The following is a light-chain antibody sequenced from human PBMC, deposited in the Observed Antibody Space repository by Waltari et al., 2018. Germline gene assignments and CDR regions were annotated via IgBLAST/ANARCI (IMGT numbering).Light chain of an antibody. CDR3: CSYAGSAISV. V-gene: IGLV2-23*02. J-gene: IGLJ3*02. Sequence: QSALTQTATVSGSPGQSITISCTGTSSDVGTYNLVSWYQQHPGKAPTLIIYDVNKPPSGVSNRCSGSKSGHTASLTISGLQAADEADYYCCSYAGSAISVFGGGTKVTVL. CDR2: DVN. CDR1: SSDVGTYNL.